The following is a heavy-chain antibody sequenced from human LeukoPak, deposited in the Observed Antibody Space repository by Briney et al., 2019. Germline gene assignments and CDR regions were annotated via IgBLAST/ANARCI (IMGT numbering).Heavy chain of an antibody. CDR1: GGSISSYY. CDR3: ARDLSGGGFNGDS. V-gene: IGHV4-59*12. D-gene: IGHD2-15*01. J-gene: IGHJ4*02. Sequence: SETLSLTCTVSGGSISSYYWSWIRQPPGKGLEWIGYIYYSGSTNYNPSLKSRVTISVDTSKNQFSLMLSSVTAADTAVYFCARDLSGGGFNGDSWGQGTLVTVSS. CDR2: IYYSGST.